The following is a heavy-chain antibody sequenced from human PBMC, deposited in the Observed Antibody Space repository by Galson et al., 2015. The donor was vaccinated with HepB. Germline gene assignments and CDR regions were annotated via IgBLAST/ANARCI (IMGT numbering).Heavy chain of an antibody. D-gene: IGHD6-6*01. CDR1: GYTFTSYG. V-gene: IGHV1-69*13. CDR2: IIPIFGTA. J-gene: IGHJ4*02. CDR3: ASGSYSSSPCDY. Sequence: SVKVSCKASGYTFTSYGISWVRQAPGQGLEWMGGIIPIFGTANYAQKFQGRVTITADESTSTAYMELSSLRSEDTAVYYCASGSYSSSPCDYWGQGTLVTVSS.